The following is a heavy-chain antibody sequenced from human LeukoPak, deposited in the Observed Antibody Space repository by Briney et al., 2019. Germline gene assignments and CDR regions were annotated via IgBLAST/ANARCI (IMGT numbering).Heavy chain of an antibody. J-gene: IGHJ4*02. Sequence: PGRSLRLSCAASGFTFSSYAMHWVRQAPGKGLEYVSAISSNGGSTYYANSVKGRFTISRDNSKNTLYLQMGSLRAEDMAVYYCAGGFEVVRIDYWGQGTLVTVSS. CDR1: GFTFSSYA. V-gene: IGHV3-64*01. CDR3: AGGFEVVRIDY. D-gene: IGHD3-22*01. CDR2: ISSNGGST.